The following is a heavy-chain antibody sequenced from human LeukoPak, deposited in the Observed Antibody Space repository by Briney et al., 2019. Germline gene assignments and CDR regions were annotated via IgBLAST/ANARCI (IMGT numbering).Heavy chain of an antibody. D-gene: IGHD6-13*01. V-gene: IGHV4-61*08. CDR3: ARGGYSSSWDYIDY. J-gene: IGHJ4*02. Sequence: SETLSLTCTVSGGSISSGANYWSWIRQPPGKGLEWIGYIYYSGSTNYNPSLKSRVTISVDTSKNQFSLKLSSVTAADTAVYYCARGGYSSSWDYIDYWGQGTLVTVSS. CDR1: GGSISSGANY. CDR2: IYYSGST.